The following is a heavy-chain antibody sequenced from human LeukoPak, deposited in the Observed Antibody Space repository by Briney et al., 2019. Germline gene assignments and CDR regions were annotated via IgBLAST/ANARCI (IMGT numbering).Heavy chain of an antibody. CDR3: AKADY. Sequence: PGGSLRLSCASTGFTFSSYWMSWVRQAPGKGLEWVSSITGRGGNTYYADSVKGRFIISRDNSKNTLSLQMNSLRGEDTAVYYCAKADYWGQGTLVTVSS. V-gene: IGHV3-23*01. CDR1: GFTFSSYW. CDR2: ITGRGGNT. J-gene: IGHJ4*02.